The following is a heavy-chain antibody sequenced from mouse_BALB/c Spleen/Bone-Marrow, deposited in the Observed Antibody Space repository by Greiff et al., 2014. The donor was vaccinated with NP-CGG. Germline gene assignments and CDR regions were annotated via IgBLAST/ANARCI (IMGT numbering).Heavy chain of an antibody. CDR1: GFNIKDTY. CDR2: IDPANGNT. Sequence: EVKLMESGAELVKPGASVKLSCTASGFNIKDTYMHWVKQRPEQGLEWIGRIDPANGNTKYDPKFQGKATITADTSSNTAYLQLSNLTSEDTDVYYCARYYYGSSYFDYWGQGTTLTVSS. D-gene: IGHD1-1*01. J-gene: IGHJ2*01. CDR3: ARYYYGSSYFDY. V-gene: IGHV14-3*02.